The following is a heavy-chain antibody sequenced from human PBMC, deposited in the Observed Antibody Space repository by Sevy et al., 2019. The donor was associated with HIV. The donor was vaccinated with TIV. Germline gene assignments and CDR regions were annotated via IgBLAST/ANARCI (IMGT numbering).Heavy chain of an antibody. Sequence: GESLKISCKGSGYSFTSHWIGWVRHMPGKGLEWMGIIYPDDSDTRYSPSFQGQVTFSADKSISTAYLQWSRLKASDTAMYYCATSRSGYFDSGGYYIYWGQGTLVTVSS. J-gene: IGHJ4*02. V-gene: IGHV5-51*01. CDR1: GYSFTSHW. CDR3: ATSRSGYFDSGGYYIY. CDR2: IYPDDSDT. D-gene: IGHD3-22*01.